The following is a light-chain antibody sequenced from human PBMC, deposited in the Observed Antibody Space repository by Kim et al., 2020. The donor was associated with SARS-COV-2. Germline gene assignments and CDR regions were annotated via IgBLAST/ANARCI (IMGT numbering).Light chain of an antibody. V-gene: IGLV1-44*01. CDR2: SDN. CDR3: ATWDDSLNGGV. CDR1: SSNVGSNT. J-gene: IGLJ3*02. Sequence: QSVLTQPPSASGTPGQRVTISCSGGSSNVGSNTVNWFQQLPGAAPKLLIFSDNKRPSGVPDRFSGSKSDTSASLAISGLQSEDEADYFCATWDDSLNGGVFGGGTQLTVL.